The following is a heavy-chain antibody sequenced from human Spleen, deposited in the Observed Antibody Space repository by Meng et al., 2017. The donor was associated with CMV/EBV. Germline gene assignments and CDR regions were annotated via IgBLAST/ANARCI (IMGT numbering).Heavy chain of an antibody. J-gene: IGHJ4*02. CDR3: TTLRGYSFIY. CDR2: IKSKTDGGTT. Sequence: GESLKISCAASGFTFSNAWMSWVRQAPGKGLEWVGRIKSKTDGGTTDYAAPVKGRFTISRDDSKNTLYLQMNSLKTEDTAVYYCTTLRGYSFIYWGQGTLVTVSS. V-gene: IGHV3-15*01. CDR1: GFTFSNAW. D-gene: IGHD5-18*01.